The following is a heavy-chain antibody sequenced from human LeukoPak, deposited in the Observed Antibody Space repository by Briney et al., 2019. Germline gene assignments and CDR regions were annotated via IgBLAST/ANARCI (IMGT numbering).Heavy chain of an antibody. J-gene: IGHJ4*02. V-gene: IGHV1-46*01. Sequence: ASVKVSCKASGYTFTSYYMHWVRQAPGQGLEWMGLINPSGGSTSYAQKFQGRVTMTRDTSTSRVYMELSSLRSEDTAVYYCARDGYTPKTGSDYYFDYWGQGTLVTVSS. CDR3: ARDGYTPKTGSDYYFDY. D-gene: IGHD5-24*01. CDR1: GYTFTSYY. CDR2: INPSGGST.